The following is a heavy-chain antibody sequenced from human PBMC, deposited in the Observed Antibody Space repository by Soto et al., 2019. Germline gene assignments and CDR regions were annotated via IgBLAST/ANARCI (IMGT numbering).Heavy chain of an antibody. V-gene: IGHV3-23*01. CDR1: GFTFSSYA. J-gene: IGHJ4*02. D-gene: IGHD6-19*01. CDR2: ISGSCGST. Sequence: DVQLLESGGGLVQPGGSLRLSCAASGFTFSSYAMRWVRQAPGKGLEWVSAISGSCGSTYYADSVKGRFTISRDNSKNTLYLHMNSLRAEDTAVYYCAKQDIIAVADPPGYWGQGTLVTVSS. CDR3: AKQDIIAVADPPGY.